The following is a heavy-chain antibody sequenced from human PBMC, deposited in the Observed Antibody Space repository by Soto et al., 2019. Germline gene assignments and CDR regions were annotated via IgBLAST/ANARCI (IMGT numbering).Heavy chain of an antibody. D-gene: IGHD6-13*01. Sequence: QVQLVESGGGVVQPGRSLRLSCAASGFTFSSYGMHWVRQAPGKGLEWVAVIWYDGSNKYYADSVKGRFTISRDNSKNTLYLQMNSLRAEDTAVYYCARATPCLSSTSYRTSIAAAGPFDYWGQGTLVTVSS. CDR3: ARATPCLSSTSYRTSIAAAGPFDY. V-gene: IGHV3-33*01. J-gene: IGHJ4*02. CDR2: IWYDGSNK. CDR1: GFTFSSYG.